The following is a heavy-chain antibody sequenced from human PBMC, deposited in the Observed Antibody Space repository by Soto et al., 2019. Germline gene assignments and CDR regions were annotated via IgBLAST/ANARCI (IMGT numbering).Heavy chain of an antibody. CDR1: GFTLRSYT. CDR3: AKDARPDGYWDFDY. D-gene: IGHD5-12*01. Sequence: GGSLRLSCAASGFTLRSYTMNWVRQAPGKGLVWFSAIIGSNGQAYYADSVKGRFTISRDTSKNTLYLQMNSLRAEDTAVYYCAKDARPDGYWDFDYWGQGTQVTVSS. J-gene: IGHJ4*02. CDR2: IIGSNGQA. V-gene: IGHV3-23*01.